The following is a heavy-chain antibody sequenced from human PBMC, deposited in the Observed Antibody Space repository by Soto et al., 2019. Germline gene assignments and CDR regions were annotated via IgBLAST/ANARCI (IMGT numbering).Heavy chain of an antibody. CDR1: GGSFSGYY. CDR3: ARSGHTTARRYYYMDV. Sequence: SETLSLTCAVYGGSFSGYYWSWIRQPPGKGLEWIGEINHSGSTNYNPSLKSRVTISVDTSKNQFSLKLSSVTAADTAVYYCARSGHTTARRYYYMDVWGKGTTVTVSS. J-gene: IGHJ6*03. CDR2: INHSGST. D-gene: IGHD4-4*01. V-gene: IGHV4-34*01.